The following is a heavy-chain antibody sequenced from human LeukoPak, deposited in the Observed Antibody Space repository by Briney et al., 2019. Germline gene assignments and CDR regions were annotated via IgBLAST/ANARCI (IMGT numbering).Heavy chain of an antibody. J-gene: IGHJ6*03. CDR1: GGSISSYY. D-gene: IGHD2-15*01. Sequence: PSETLSLTCTVSGGSISSYYWSWIRQPLGKGLEWIGYIYYSGSTNYNPSLKSRVTISVDTSKNQFSLKLSSVTAADTAVYYCARGDYSYYYYYMDVWGKGTTVTVSS. CDR2: IYYSGST. V-gene: IGHV4-59*01. CDR3: ARGDYSYYYYYMDV.